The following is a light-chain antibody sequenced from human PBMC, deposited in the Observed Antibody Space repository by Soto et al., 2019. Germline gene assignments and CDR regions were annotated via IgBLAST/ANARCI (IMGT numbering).Light chain of an antibody. Sequence: IVLTQSPGTLSLSLGERATLSCRASQSVSSNYLAWYQQKPGQAPRLLIYGASSRATAIPDRFSGSGSGTDFTLTISRLEPEYFAVYYCQQYGSSPWAFGQGTKVEIK. CDR3: QQYGSSPWA. CDR2: GAS. V-gene: IGKV3-20*01. CDR1: QSVSSNY. J-gene: IGKJ1*01.